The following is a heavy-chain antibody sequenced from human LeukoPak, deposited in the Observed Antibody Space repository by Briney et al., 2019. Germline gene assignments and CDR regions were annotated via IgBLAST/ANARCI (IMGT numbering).Heavy chain of an antibody. V-gene: IGHV4-59*12. CDR1: GGSISNFH. D-gene: IGHD3-10*01. CDR2: IYYSGST. J-gene: IGHJ4*02. Sequence: PSETLSLTCTVSGGSISNFHWGWIRQPPGKGLEWIGYIYYSGSTNYNPSLKSRVTLSVDTSKNQFSLKLSSVAAADTAVYYCARDRRGYYDSGSYYPLIWGQGTLVTVSS. CDR3: ARDRRGYYDSGSYYPLI.